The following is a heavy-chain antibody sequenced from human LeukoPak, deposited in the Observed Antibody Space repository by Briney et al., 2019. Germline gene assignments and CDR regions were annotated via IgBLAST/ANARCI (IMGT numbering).Heavy chain of an antibody. CDR2: ISYDGSNK. CDR1: GFTLSSYA. V-gene: IGHV3-30-3*01. CDR3: ARDGGGSFDY. D-gene: IGHD1-26*01. Sequence: PGGALRLSCAASGFTLSSYAMHWVRQAPGKGLEWVADISYDGSNKYSADSVKGRFTIYRDNSKNTLYLQMNSLRAEDTAVYCCARDGGGSFDYWGQGTLVTVSS. J-gene: IGHJ4*02.